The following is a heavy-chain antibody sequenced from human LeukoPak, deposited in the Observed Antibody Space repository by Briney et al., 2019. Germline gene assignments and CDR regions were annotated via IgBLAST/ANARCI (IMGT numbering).Heavy chain of an antibody. CDR1: GFTFSSYS. J-gene: IGHJ4*02. Sequence: GGSLRLSCAASGFTFSSYSMNWVHQAPGKGLEWVSSISSSSSYIYYADSVKGRFTISRDNAKNSLYLQMNSLRAEDTAVYYCAREAWGSSGRPHFDYWGQGTLVTVSS. CDR3: AREAWGSSGRPHFDY. V-gene: IGHV3-21*01. D-gene: IGHD6-19*01. CDR2: ISSSSSYI.